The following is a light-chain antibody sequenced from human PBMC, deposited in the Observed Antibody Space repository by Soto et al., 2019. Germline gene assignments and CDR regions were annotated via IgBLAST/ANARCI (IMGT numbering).Light chain of an antibody. CDR1: HDITSF. J-gene: IGKJ3*01. V-gene: IGKV1-33*01. CDR2: DAS. Sequence: DIQMTQSPXSLXASVGDRVTITCQASHDITSFLNWYQHKPGRAPKLLIYDASILEAGVPTRFSGSGSGTHFTFTISILQPEDVATYYCQHCDYLPIFGPGTTVDFK. CDR3: QHCDYLPI.